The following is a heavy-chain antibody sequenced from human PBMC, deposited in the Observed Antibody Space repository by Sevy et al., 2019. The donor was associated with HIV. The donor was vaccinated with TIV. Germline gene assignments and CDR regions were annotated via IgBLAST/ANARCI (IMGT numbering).Heavy chain of an antibody. J-gene: IGHJ4*02. Sequence: GGSLRLSCTASGFPFGSYEMNWVRQARGKGLEWVSYISNSGSAKYYSDSVRGRFTISRDNAKNSLYLQMNSLRAEDTAVYYCARDLPPSATTVAHFDYWGRGTLVTVSS. CDR1: GFPFGSYE. CDR3: ARDLPPSATTVAHFDY. CDR2: ISNSGSAK. D-gene: IGHD4-17*01. V-gene: IGHV3-48*03.